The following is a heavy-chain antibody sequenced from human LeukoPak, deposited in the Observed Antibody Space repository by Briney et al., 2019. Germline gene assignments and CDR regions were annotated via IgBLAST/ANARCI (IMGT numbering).Heavy chain of an antibody. V-gene: IGHV3-33*01. J-gene: IGHJ4*02. D-gene: IGHD2-21*02. CDR1: GFSFSDYG. Sequence: PGGSLRLSCEVSGFSFSDYGMHWVRQAPGKGLEWVAVTWYDGSNKYYADSVKGRFTISRDNSKNTVYLQTSGLTVEDTAVYYCARGPHVVVVTAIDSWGQGALVTVSS. CDR3: ARGPHVVVVTAIDS. CDR2: TWYDGSNK.